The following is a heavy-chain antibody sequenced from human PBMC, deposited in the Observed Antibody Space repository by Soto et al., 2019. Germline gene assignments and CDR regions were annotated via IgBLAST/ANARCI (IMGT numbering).Heavy chain of an antibody. CDR1: GFTFSSYW. J-gene: IGHJ4*02. CDR2: ISGSGGST. D-gene: IGHD3-22*01. Sequence: EVQLVESGGGLVQPGGSLRLSCAASGFTFSSYWMHWVRQAPGKGLEWVSAISGSGGSTYYADSVKGRFTISRDNSKNTLYLQMNSLRAEDTAVYYCAMGGVSYYDSSGYYGWGQGTLVTVSS. CDR3: AMGGVSYYDSSGYYG. V-gene: IGHV3-23*04.